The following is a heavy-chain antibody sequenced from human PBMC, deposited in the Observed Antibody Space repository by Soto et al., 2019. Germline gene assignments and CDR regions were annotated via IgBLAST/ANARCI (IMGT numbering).Heavy chain of an antibody. CDR3: ARDRGGYCSGGSCLNWFDP. CDR2: IYHSGST. J-gene: IGHJ5*02. CDR1: GGSISSGGYS. D-gene: IGHD2-15*01. Sequence: SETLSLTCAVSGGSISSGGYSWSWIRQPPGKGLEWIGYIYHSGSTYYNPSLKSRVTISVDRSKNQFSLKLSSVTAADTAVYYCARDRGGYCSGGSCLNWFDPWGQGTRVTVSS. V-gene: IGHV4-30-2*01.